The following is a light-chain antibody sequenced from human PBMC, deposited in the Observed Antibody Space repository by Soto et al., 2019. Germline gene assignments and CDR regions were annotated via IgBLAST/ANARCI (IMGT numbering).Light chain of an antibody. V-gene: IGKV1-5*01. Sequence: DIQMTQSPSTLSASVVDRLTITCRASQSISSWLAWYQQKPGKAPKLLIYDASSLESGVPSRFSGSGSGTEFTLTIGSLQPDDFATYYCQRYNSYPWTFGKGTKVEIK. J-gene: IGKJ1*01. CDR3: QRYNSYPWT. CDR2: DAS. CDR1: QSISSW.